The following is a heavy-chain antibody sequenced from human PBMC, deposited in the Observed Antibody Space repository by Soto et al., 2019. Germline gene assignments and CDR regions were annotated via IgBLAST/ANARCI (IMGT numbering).Heavy chain of an antibody. CDR1: GFTFSSYA. CDR2: ISGSGGST. V-gene: IGHV3-23*01. Sequence: PGGSLRLSCAASGFTFSSYAMSWVRQAPGKGLEWVSAISGSGGSTYYADSVKGRFTISRDNSKNTLYLQMNSLRAEDTAVYYCAKDARVSARIGYYYYGMDVWGQGTTVTVSS. D-gene: IGHD6-6*01. CDR3: AKDARVSARIGYYYYGMDV. J-gene: IGHJ6*02.